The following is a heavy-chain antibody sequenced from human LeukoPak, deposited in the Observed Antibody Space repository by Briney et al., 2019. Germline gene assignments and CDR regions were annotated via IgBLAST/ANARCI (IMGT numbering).Heavy chain of an antibody. CDR2: INQDGSDK. D-gene: IGHD4-17*01. Sequence: PGGSLRLSCAASGFSFSSYWMSWVRQAPGKGLEGVGNINQDGSDKYYVDSVKSRFTISRDNSKNSLYLQMNSLRAEDTAVYYCVPLPDGVWGQGTLVTVSS. J-gene: IGHJ4*02. CDR3: VPLPDGV. V-gene: IGHV3-7*01. CDR1: GFSFSSYW.